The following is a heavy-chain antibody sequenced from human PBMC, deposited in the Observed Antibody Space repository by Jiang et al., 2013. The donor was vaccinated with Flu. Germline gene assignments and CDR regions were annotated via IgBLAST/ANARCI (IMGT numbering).Heavy chain of an antibody. J-gene: IGHJ3*02. CDR3: ARKRGRGDGFDI. CDR1: GFSLSTSDMG. Sequence: KPTQTLTLTCSFSGFSLSTSDMGXGWIRQPPGKAPEWLALIYWDDXKRYSPSLKSRLTITKDTSKNQVVLTMTNMDPVDTATFYCARKRGRGDGFDIWGQGTLVTVSS. CDR2: IYWDDXK. D-gene: IGHD3-10*01. V-gene: IGHV2-5*02.